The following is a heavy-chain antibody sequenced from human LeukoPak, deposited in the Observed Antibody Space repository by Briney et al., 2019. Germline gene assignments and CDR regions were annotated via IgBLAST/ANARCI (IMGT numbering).Heavy chain of an antibody. Sequence: ASVKVSCKASGYTFTSYSISWVRQAPGQGLEWMGWISAYNGNTNYAQKLQGRVTMTTDTSTSTAYMELRSLRSDDTAVYYCARARERIQLWLGYEADYWGQGTLVTVSS. D-gene: IGHD5-18*01. CDR3: ARARERIQLWLGYEADY. J-gene: IGHJ4*02. V-gene: IGHV1-18*01. CDR1: GYTFTSYS. CDR2: ISAYNGNT.